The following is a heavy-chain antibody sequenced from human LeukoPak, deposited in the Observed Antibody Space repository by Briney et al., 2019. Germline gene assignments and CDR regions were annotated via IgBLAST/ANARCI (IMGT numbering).Heavy chain of an antibody. CDR1: GGSISSANLF. V-gene: IGHV4-30-4*08. Sequence: QPSQTLSLTCTVSGGSISSANLFWSWVRQSPGEGLEWIGYIHYDGRAHYNPSLKSRVSMSLDMSKNQFSLSLSSVTAADTAIYYCAREVITPGDSDGFDLWGQGTMVSVSS. CDR2: IHYDGRA. J-gene: IGHJ3*01. D-gene: IGHD2-2*01. CDR3: AREVITPGDSDGFDL.